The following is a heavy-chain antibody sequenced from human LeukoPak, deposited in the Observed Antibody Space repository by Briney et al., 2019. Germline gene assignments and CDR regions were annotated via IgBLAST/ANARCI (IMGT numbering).Heavy chain of an antibody. Sequence: SETLSLTCTVSGGSISSYYWSWIRQPPGKGLEWIGYIYYSGSTNYNPSLKSRVTMSVDTSKNQFSLKLSSVTAADTAVHYCARDLYVAVAGTRDAFDIWGQGTMVTVSS. CDR2: IYYSGST. CDR1: GGSISSYY. CDR3: ARDLYVAVAGTRDAFDI. D-gene: IGHD6-19*01. J-gene: IGHJ3*02. V-gene: IGHV4-59*12.